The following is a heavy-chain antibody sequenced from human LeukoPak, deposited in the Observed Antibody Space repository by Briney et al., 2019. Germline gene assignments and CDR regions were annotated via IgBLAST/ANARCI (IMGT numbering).Heavy chain of an antibody. CDR3: AKVLEWLTYYYYYGMDV. D-gene: IGHD5-12*01. CDR2: ISYDGSNK. V-gene: IGHV3-30*18. Sequence: PGRSLRLSCAASGFTFSSYGMHWVRRAPGKGLEWVAVISYDGSNKYYADSVKGRFTISGDNSKNTMYLQMNSLRAEDTAVYYCAKVLEWLTYYYYYGMDVWGQGTTVTVSS. J-gene: IGHJ6*02. CDR1: GFTFSSYG.